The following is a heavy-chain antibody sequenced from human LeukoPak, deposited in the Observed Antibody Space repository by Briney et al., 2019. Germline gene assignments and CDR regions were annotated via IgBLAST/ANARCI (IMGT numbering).Heavy chain of an antibody. V-gene: IGHV3-48*01. J-gene: IGHJ5*02. CDR2: ISKNGNTI. D-gene: IGHD3-22*01. CDR3: ARRDCDSIKCRGSNWFDP. Sequence: GGSLRLSCAASGFTFSDYSMNGVRQAPGKGLEWVSYISKNGNTIYYADSVKGRFTISRDNAKKSLYLQMNNLRAEDTAVYYCARRDCDSIKCRGSNWFDPWGQGTLVSVSS. CDR1: GFTFSDYS.